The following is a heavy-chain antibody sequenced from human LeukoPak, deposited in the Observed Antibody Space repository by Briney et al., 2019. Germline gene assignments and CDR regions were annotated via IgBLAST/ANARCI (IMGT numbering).Heavy chain of an antibody. J-gene: IGHJ4*02. CDR2: IQNDGSNE. D-gene: IGHD3-10*01. CDR3: AKAAYYCGSGSPQGY. Sequence: PGGSLRLSCAASGFTFSSYGMHWVRQAPGKGLEWVAYIQNDGSNEQYADSVKGRFTISRDNSKNTLYLQMNSLRAEDTAVYYCAKAAYYCGSGSPQGYWGQGTLVTVSS. V-gene: IGHV3-30*02. CDR1: GFTFSSYG.